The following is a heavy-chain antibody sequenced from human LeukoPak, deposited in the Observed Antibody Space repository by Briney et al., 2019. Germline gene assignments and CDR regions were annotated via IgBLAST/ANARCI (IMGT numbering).Heavy chain of an antibody. J-gene: IGHJ4*02. Sequence: PGGSLRLSCGASGFXFSRYNINWVRQAPGKGLEWISYISSSSSTTYYADSVKGRFTISRDNAKTSLYLQMNSLRDEDTAVYYCARMTHSGSYYFDYWGQGTLVTVSS. CDR2: ISSSSSTT. V-gene: IGHV3-48*02. CDR3: ARMTHSGSYYFDY. CDR1: GFXFSRYN. D-gene: IGHD1-26*01.